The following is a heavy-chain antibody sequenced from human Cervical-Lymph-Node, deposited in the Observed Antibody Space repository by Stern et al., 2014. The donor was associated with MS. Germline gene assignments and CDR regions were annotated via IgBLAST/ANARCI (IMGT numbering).Heavy chain of an antibody. CDR3: ARGGSSWYSDF. CDR2: IIPMTEIA. D-gene: IGHD6-13*01. J-gene: IGHJ4*02. CDR1: GETFSSDA. Sequence: QVQLVQSGGGVKQPGSSVKLSCKSSGETFSSDAISWVRQAPGQGLEWVGGIIPMTEIANYAQKFQGRVTVTADEATRTAYMDRSGLRSDDTAVYYCARGGSSWYSDFWGQGTLVTVSS. V-gene: IGHV1-69*01.